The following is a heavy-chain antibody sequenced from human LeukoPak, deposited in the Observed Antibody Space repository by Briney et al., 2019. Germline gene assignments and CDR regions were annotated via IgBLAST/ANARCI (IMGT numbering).Heavy chain of an antibody. Sequence: RPSETLSLTCTVSGDSTDSYYFSWIRQPPGGGLESIVSLYDIDITTYNPSLKSRFTISADTSKNQISLNLTSVTAAETALYYCARADIASCGGDCFYPEYFHQWGQGTLVTVSS. V-gene: IGHV4-59*01. CDR3: ARADIASCGGDCFYPEYFHQ. CDR1: GDSTDSYY. D-gene: IGHD2-21*02. CDR2: LYDIDIT. J-gene: IGHJ1*01.